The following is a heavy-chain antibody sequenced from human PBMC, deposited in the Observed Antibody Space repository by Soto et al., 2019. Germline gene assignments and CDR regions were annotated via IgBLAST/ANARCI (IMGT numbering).Heavy chain of an antibody. CDR1: GYSFTSYW. D-gene: IGHD2-15*01. V-gene: IGHV5-10-1*01. Sequence: ESLKISCKGSGYSFTSYWISWVRQMPGKGLEWMGRIDPSDSYTNYSPSFQGHVTISADKSISTAYLQWSSLKASDTAMYYCAAAPYCSGGSCYPFYYYYYGMDVWGQGTTVTVSS. J-gene: IGHJ6*02. CDR3: AAAPYCSGGSCYPFYYYYYGMDV. CDR2: IDPSDSYT.